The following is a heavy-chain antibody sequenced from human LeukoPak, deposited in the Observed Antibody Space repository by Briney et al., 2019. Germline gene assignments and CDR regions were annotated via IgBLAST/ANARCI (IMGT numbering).Heavy chain of an antibody. Sequence: GGSLRLSCAASGFTFSSYAMSWVRQAPGKGLEWVSAISGSGGSTYYADSVEGRFTISRDNSKNTLYLQMNSLRAEGTAVYYCAKDWRYDYSNYGGDYWGQGTLVTVSS. V-gene: IGHV3-23*01. J-gene: IGHJ4*02. CDR3: AKDWRYDYSNYGGDY. CDR2: ISGSGGST. D-gene: IGHD4-11*01. CDR1: GFTFSSYA.